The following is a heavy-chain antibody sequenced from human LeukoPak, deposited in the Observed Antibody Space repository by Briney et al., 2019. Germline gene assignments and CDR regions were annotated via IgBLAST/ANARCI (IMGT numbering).Heavy chain of an antibody. Sequence: GGSLRLSCTASGFTFSSYSMNWVRQAPGKGLEWVSFISSSSSYIYYADSVKGRFTISRDNAKNSLYLQMNSLRAEDTAVYYCARSSTSCFDYWGQGTLVTVSS. CDR1: GFTFSSYS. J-gene: IGHJ4*02. D-gene: IGHD2-2*01. CDR3: ARSSTSCFDY. V-gene: IGHV3-21*01. CDR2: ISSSSSYI.